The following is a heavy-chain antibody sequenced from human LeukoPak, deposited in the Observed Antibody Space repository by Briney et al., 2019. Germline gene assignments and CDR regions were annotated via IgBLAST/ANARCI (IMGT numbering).Heavy chain of an antibody. CDR3: ARSLAAAGRDYGGNSAVY. D-gene: IGHD4-23*01. CDR2: IYHSGST. CDR1: GGSISSSNW. J-gene: IGHJ4*02. V-gene: IGHV4-4*02. Sequence: SETLSLTCAVSGGSISSSNWWGWVRQPPGKGLEWIGEIYHSGSTNYNPSLKSRVTISVDKSKNQFSLKLSSVTAADTAVYYRARSLAAAGRDYGGNSAVYWGQGTLVTVSS.